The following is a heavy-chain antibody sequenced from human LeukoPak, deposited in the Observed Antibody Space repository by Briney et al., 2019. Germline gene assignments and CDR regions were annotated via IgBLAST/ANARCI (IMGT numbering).Heavy chain of an antibody. Sequence: GGSLRLSCAASGFTFTSYSMSWVRQAPGKGLEWVPGTSDRGDYTYYADSVKGRFTISRDNAKNTLYLQMNSLRAEDTAVYYCARGRYYLDSWGQGTLVTVSS. CDR2: TSDRGDYT. V-gene: IGHV3-23*01. J-gene: IGHJ4*02. D-gene: IGHD4-17*01. CDR1: GFTFTSYS. CDR3: ARGRYYLDS.